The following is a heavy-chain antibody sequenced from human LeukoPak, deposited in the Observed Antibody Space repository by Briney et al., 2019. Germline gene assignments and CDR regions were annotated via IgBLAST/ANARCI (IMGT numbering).Heavy chain of an antibody. J-gene: IGHJ4*02. CDR2: IGGSSGST. Sequence: PGGSLRLSCTASGFTFRNYWMSWVRQAPGKGLEWVSTIGGSSGSTYYADSVKGRFTISRDNSKNTLYLQMDSLRAEDTAVYYCAKSRGSGSYYNIDYWGQGTLVTVSS. CDR1: GFTFRNYW. CDR3: AKSRGSGSYYNIDY. V-gene: IGHV3-23*01. D-gene: IGHD3-10*01.